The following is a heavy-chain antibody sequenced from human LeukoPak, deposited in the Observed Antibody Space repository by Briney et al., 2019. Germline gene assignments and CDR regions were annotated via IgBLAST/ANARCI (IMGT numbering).Heavy chain of an antibody. CDR1: GFTFSSYA. CDR3: AKDRGYSYGISEY. J-gene: IGHJ4*02. CDR2: ISGSGGST. Sequence: TGGSLRLSCAASGFTFSSYAMSWVRQAPGKGLEWVSAISGSGGSTYYADSVKGRFTISRDNSKNTLYLQMNSLRAEDTAVYYCAKDRGYSYGISEYWGQGTLVTVSS. V-gene: IGHV3-23*01. D-gene: IGHD5-18*01.